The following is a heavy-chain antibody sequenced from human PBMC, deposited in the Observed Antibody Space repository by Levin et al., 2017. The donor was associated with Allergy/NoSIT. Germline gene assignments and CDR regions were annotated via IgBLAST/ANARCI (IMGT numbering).Heavy chain of an antibody. D-gene: IGHD3-10*01. CDR3: ARGGLLWFGELSHFDY. J-gene: IGHJ4*02. V-gene: IGHV4-59*01. CDR1: GGSISSYY. CDR2: IYYSGST. Sequence: MASETLSLTCTVSGGSISSYYWSWIRQPPGKGLEWIGYIYYSGSTNYNPSLKSRVTISVDTSKNQFSLKLSSVTAADTAVYYCARGGLLWFGELSHFDYWGQGTLVTVSS.